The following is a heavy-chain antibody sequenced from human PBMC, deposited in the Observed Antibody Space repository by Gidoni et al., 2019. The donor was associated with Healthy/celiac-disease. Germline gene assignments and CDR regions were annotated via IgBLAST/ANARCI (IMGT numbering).Heavy chain of an antibody. D-gene: IGHD6-19*01. CDR3: ARLGIAVAGTGRVGAFDI. CDR2: IYPGDSDT. V-gene: IGHV5-51*01. CDR1: GSSFTSYW. J-gene: IGHJ3*02. Sequence: EVQLVQSGAAVKQPGESLTISCTGSGSSFTSYWIGWVRQMPGKGLEWMGIIYPGDSDTRYSPSFQGQVTISADKSISTAYLQWSSLKASDTAMYYCARLGIAVAGTGRVGAFDIWGQGTMVTVSS.